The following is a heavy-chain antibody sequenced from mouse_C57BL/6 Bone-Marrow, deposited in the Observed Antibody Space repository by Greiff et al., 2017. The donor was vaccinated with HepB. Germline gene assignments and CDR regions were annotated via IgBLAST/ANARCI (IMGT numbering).Heavy chain of an antibody. CDR2: IDPSDSYT. CDR3: ASGSHFDY. J-gene: IGHJ2*01. V-gene: IGHV1-50*01. CDR1: GYTFTSYW. Sequence: QVQLQQPGAELVKPGASVKLSCKASGYTFTSYWMQWVKQRPGQGLEWIGEIDPSDSYTNYNQKFKGKATLTVDTSSSTAYMQHSSLTSEDAAVYYCASGSHFDYWGQGTTLTVSS.